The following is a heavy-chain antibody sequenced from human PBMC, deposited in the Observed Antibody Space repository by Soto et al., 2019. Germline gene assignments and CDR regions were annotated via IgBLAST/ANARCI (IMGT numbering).Heavy chain of an antibody. CDR1: GGTFSSYS. CDR2: IIPIFGTA. Sequence: SVKFPVRASGGTFSSYSISWVRQAPGQGLEWMGGIIPIFGTANYAQNFQGRVTITADESTSTAYMELSSLRSEDTAVYYCAGDALVLRSSYCYYSLDVWG. J-gene: IGHJ6*01. CDR3: AGDALVLRSSYCYYSLDV. V-gene: IGHV1-69*13.